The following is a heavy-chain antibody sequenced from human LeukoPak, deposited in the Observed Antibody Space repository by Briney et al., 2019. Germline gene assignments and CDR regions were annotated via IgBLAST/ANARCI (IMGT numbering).Heavy chain of an antibody. D-gene: IGHD6-19*01. CDR2: INHSGST. V-gene: IGHV4-34*01. Sequence: SETLSLTCAVYGGSFSGYYWSWIRQPPGKGLEWIGEINHSGSTNYNPSLKSRVTISVDTSKNQFYLKLSSVTAADTAVYYCARGTVAGTDYWGQGTLVTVSS. CDR3: ARGTVAGTDY. J-gene: IGHJ4*02. CDR1: GGSFSGYY.